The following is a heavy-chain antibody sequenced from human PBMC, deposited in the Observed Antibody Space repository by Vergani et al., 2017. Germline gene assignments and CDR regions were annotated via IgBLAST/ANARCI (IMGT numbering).Heavy chain of an antibody. CDR1: GFTFNHYG. CDR2: TWYDGNNK. D-gene: IGHD1-14*01. CDR3: ARNLRLLYNRFDP. J-gene: IGHJ5*02. Sequence: QVQLVESGGGVVQPGRSLRLSCAASGFTFNHYGMHWVRQAPGKGLEWVAVTWYDGNNKQYADSVKGRFTISRDNSKSTMYLQMNSLRDEDTGVYYCARNLRLLYNRFDPWGQGTQVTVSS. V-gene: IGHV3-33*01.